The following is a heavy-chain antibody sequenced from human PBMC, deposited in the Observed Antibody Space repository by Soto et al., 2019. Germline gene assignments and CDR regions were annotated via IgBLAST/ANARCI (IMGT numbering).Heavy chain of an antibody. J-gene: IGHJ6*02. D-gene: IGHD5-12*01. CDR3: ATDHAGVATRRGYVGMDV. Sequence: ASVKVSCKVSGYTLTELSMHWVRQAPGKGLEWMGGFDPEDGETIYAQKFQGRVTMTEDTSTDTAYMELSSLRSEDTAVYYCATDHAGVATRRGYVGMDVWGQGTTVTVSS. CDR1: GYTLTELS. CDR2: FDPEDGET. V-gene: IGHV1-24*01.